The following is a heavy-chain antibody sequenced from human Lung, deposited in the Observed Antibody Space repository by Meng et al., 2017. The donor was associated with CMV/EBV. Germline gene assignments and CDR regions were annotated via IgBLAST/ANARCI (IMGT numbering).Heavy chain of an antibody. Sequence: GEFXKTSCVASGFIFNTYWMSWVRQAAGKGLEWVANIKQDGSEKYYVGSVKGRFTISRDNAKNSLYLQMNSLRAEDTAVYYCARDPRVKSYVVVPAASDYWXQGTMVTVSS. CDR2: IKQDGSEK. CDR1: GFIFNTYW. CDR3: ARDPRVKSYVVVPAASDY. J-gene: IGHJ4*02. D-gene: IGHD2-2*01. V-gene: IGHV3-7*01.